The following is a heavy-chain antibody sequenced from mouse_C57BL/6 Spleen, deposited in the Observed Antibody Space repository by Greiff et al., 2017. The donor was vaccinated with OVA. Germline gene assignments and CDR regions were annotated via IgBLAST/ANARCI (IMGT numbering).Heavy chain of an antibody. CDR2: ISYDGSN. J-gene: IGHJ3*01. V-gene: IGHV3-6*01. CDR3: ARAGGSSYAWFAY. D-gene: IGHD1-1*01. Sequence: EVQLVESGPGLVKPSQSLSLTCSVTGYSITSGYYWNWIRQFPGNKLEWMGYISYDGSNNYNPSLKNRISITRDTSKNQFFLKLNSVTTEDTATYYCARAGGSSYAWFAYWGQGTLVTVSA. CDR1: GYSITSGYY.